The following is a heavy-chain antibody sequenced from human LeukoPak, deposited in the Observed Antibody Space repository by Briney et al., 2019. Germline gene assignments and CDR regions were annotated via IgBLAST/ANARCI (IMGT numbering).Heavy chain of an antibody. CDR1: GFTVSSNS. Sequence: GGSLRLSCTVSGFTVSSNSMSWVRQAPGKGLEWVSFIYSGTIHYSDSVKGRFTISRDNSKNTLYLQMNSLRAEDTAVYYCARSGLSRFGFWGQGTLVTVSS. CDR2: IYSGTI. D-gene: IGHD2/OR15-2a*01. CDR3: ARSGLSRFGF. J-gene: IGHJ4*02. V-gene: IGHV3-53*01.